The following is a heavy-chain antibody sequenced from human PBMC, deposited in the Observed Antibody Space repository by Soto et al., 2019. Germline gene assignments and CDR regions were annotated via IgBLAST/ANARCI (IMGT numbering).Heavy chain of an antibody. Sequence: ASVKVSCKASGYTFTSYGISWARQAPGQGLEWMGWISAYNGNTNYAQKLQGRVTMTTDTSTSTAYMELRSLRSDDTAVYYCAIIVATYYYFDYWGQGTLVTVSS. V-gene: IGHV1-18*01. J-gene: IGHJ4*02. CDR1: GYTFTSYG. D-gene: IGHD5-12*01. CDR2: ISAYNGNT. CDR3: AIIVATYYYFDY.